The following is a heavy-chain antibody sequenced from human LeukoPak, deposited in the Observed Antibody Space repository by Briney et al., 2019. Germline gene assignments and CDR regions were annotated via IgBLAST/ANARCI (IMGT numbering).Heavy chain of an antibody. J-gene: IGHJ3*02. D-gene: IGHD3-22*01. CDR2: INPNSGGT. V-gene: IGHV1-2*02. CDR1: GYPFTGYY. Sequence: GASVKVSFXASGYPFTGYYMHWVRPAPGQGLEWMGWINPNSGGTNYAQKFQGRVTMTRDTSISTAYMELSRLRSDDTAVYYCARAKRDYDSSGYYQSAFDIWGQGTMVTVSS. CDR3: ARAKRDYDSSGYYQSAFDI.